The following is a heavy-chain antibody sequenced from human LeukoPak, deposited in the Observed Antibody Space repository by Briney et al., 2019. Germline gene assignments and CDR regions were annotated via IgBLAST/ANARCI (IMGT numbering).Heavy chain of an antibody. CDR3: AKGAYCSSTSCYGRAFDY. CDR1: GFTFSSYE. V-gene: IGHV3-48*03. Sequence: GGSLRLSCAASGFTFSSYEMNWVRQAPGKGLEWVSYISSSGSTIYYADSVKGRFTISRDNSKNTLYLQMNSLRAEDTAVYYCAKGAYCSSTSCYGRAFDYWGQGTLVTVSS. CDR2: ISSSGSTI. J-gene: IGHJ4*02. D-gene: IGHD2-2*01.